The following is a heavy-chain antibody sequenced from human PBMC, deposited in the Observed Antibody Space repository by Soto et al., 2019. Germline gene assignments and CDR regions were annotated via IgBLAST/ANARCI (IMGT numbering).Heavy chain of an antibody. CDR3: ARGPTGWYGYDY. CDR2: IKSDGSTT. V-gene: IGHV3-74*01. D-gene: IGHD6-19*01. J-gene: IGHJ4*02. CDR1: GLTFSSSW. Sequence: EVQLVESGGGLVQPGGSLRLSCAASGLTFSSSWMHRVRQAPGKGLEWVSRIKSDGSTTNYADSVKGRFTISRDNAKNTLYLQMNSLRAEDTAVYYCARGPTGWYGYDYWGQGTLVTVSS.